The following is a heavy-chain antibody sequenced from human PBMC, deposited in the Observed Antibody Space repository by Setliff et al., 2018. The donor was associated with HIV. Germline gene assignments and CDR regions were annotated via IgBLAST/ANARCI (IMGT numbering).Heavy chain of an antibody. V-gene: IGHV4-34*01. Sequence: PSETLSLTCAVYGGSFSGYYWSWIRQPPGKGLEWIGEINHSGSTNYNPSLKSRVTISVDTSKNQFSLKLSSVTAADTAVYYCARVRHYDYGMDVWGQGTTVTVSS. J-gene: IGHJ6*02. CDR3: ARVRHYDYGMDV. CDR1: GGSFSGYY. CDR2: INHSGST.